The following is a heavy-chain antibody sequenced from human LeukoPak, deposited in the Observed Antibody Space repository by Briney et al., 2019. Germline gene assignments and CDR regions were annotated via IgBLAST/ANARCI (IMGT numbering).Heavy chain of an antibody. V-gene: IGHV1-2*02. Sequence: ASVKVSCKASGYTLTGYYMHWVRQAPGQGLEWMGWINPNSGGTNYAQKFQGRVTMTRDTSISTAYMELGRLRSDDTAVYYCARGLTRAAIRSALWWFDPWGQGTLVTVSS. D-gene: IGHD2-2*01. J-gene: IGHJ5*02. CDR1: GYTLTGYY. CDR3: ARGLTRAAIRSALWWFDP. CDR2: INPNSGGT.